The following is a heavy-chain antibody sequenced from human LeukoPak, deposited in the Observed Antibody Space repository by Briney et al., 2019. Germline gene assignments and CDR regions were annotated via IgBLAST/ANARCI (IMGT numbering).Heavy chain of an antibody. D-gene: IGHD3-22*01. V-gene: IGHV3-33*06. CDR1: GFTFSSYG. Sequence: GGSLRLSCAASGFTFSSYGMHWVRQAPGKGLEWVAVIWYDGSNKYYADSVKGRFTISRDNSKNTLYPQMNSLRAEDTAVYYCAKDILGYYDSSGTPDHWGQGTLVTVSS. CDR2: IWYDGSNK. J-gene: IGHJ4*02. CDR3: AKDILGYYDSSGTPDH.